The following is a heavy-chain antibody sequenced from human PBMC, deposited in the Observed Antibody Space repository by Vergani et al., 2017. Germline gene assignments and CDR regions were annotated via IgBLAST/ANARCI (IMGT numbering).Heavy chain of an antibody. V-gene: IGHV3-30*18. Sequence: QVQLVESGGGVVQPGRSLRLSCAPSGFTFSSYGMHWVRQAPGKGLEWVAVISYDGSNKYYADSVKGRFTISRDNSKNTLYLQMNSLRAEDTAVYYCAKSYGSGSYCDYWGQGTLVTVSS. CDR1: GFTFSSYG. J-gene: IGHJ4*02. D-gene: IGHD3-10*01. CDR3: AKSYGSGSYCDY. CDR2: ISYDGSNK.